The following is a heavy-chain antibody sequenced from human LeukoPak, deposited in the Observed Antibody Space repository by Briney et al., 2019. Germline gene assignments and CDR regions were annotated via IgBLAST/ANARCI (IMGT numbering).Heavy chain of an antibody. CDR3: ARDRMVRGVISGWIDY. V-gene: IGHV4-59*01. D-gene: IGHD3-10*01. CDR2: IYYSGST. J-gene: IGHJ4*02. Sequence: TPSETLSLTCTVSGGSISSYYWSWIRQPPGKGLEWIGYIYYSGSTNYNPSLKSRVTISVDTSKNQFSLKLSSVTAADTAVYYCARDRMVRGVISGWIDYWGQGTLVTVSS. CDR1: GGSISSYY.